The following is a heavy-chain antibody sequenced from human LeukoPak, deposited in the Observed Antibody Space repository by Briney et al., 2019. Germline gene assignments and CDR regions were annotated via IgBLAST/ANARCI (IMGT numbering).Heavy chain of an antibody. Sequence: GASVTVSFTASGYTFTIYDINWVRQATGQGVEWMGWMNPNSGNTGYAQKFQGRVTITRNNARSTAYMEVSRLRDGDTAVYYCARSLLWFGELLQYNWFDHWGQGTLVTVSS. V-gene: IGHV1-8*01. CDR3: ARSLLWFGELLQYNWFDH. D-gene: IGHD3-10*01. CDR1: GYTFTIYD. CDR2: MNPNSGNT. J-gene: IGHJ5*02.